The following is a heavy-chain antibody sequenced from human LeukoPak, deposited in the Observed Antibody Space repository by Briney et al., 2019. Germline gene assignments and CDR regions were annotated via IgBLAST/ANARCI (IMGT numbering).Heavy chain of an antibody. Sequence: GGSLRLSCAASGFTFSRNWMHWVRQAPGKGLLWVSRISSDSSSTSYVDSVKGRFTISRDNARSTLYLQMDSLTAEDTAVYYCARDRGPYSRGEAGFDCWGQGTLVTVPS. V-gene: IGHV3-74*01. CDR1: GFTFSRNW. CDR3: ARDRGPYSRGEAGFDC. J-gene: IGHJ4*02. D-gene: IGHD6-13*01. CDR2: ISSDSSST.